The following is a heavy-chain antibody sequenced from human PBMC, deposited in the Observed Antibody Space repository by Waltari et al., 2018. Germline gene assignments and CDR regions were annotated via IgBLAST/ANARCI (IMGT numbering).Heavy chain of an antibody. D-gene: IGHD6-13*01. CDR2: IGSGGET. CDR1: RFVFSPNA. J-gene: IGHJ4*02. V-gene: IGHV3-23*01. CDR3: AKDLYWWTAADY. Sequence: EVQLLESGGGLIQPGGSLRLSCAASRFVFSPNAMSWVRQSPGKGLEWVSGIGSGGETHYTDSVKGRFTISRDNSKSSLYLQMNSLRAEDTAVYYCAKDLYWWTAADYWGQGILVTVSS.